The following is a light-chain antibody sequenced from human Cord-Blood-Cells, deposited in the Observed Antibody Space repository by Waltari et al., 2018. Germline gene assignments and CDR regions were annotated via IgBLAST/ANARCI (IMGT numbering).Light chain of an antibody. V-gene: IGLV2-23*01. Sequence: QSALTQPASVSGSPGQSITISCTGTSSDVGSYNLVSWYQQHPGKAPKIMIYEGSKRPSGVSNRFSGSKSGNTASLTISGLQAEDGADYYCCSYAGSSTWVFGGGTKLTVL. CDR1: SSDVGSYNL. CDR2: EGS. CDR3: CSYAGSSTWV. J-gene: IGLJ3*02.